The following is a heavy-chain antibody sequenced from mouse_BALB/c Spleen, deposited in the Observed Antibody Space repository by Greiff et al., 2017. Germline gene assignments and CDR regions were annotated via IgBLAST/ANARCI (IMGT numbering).Heavy chain of an antibody. Sequence: VQLQQSGTVLARPGASVKMSCKASGYSFTSYWMHWVKQRPGQGLEWIGAIYPGNSDTSYNQKFKGKAKLTAVTSASTAYMELSSLTNEDSAVYYCTRWGDDYDGGFAYWGQGTLVTVSA. CDR2: IYPGNSDT. CDR3: TRWGDDYDGGFAY. D-gene: IGHD2-4*01. V-gene: IGHV1-5*01. J-gene: IGHJ3*01. CDR1: GYSFTSYW.